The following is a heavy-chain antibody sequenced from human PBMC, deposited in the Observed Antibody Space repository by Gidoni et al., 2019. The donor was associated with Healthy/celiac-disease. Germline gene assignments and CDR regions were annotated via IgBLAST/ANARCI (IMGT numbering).Heavy chain of an antibody. CDR1: GFTFTSSA. D-gene: IGHD3-22*01. CDR2: IVVGSGNT. J-gene: IGHJ3*02. Sequence: QMQLVQSGPEVKKPGTSVKVSCKASGFTFTSSAVQWVRQARGKRLEWIGWIVVGSGNTNYAQKFQERVTITRDMSTSTAYMELSSLRSEDTAVYYCAADRSYDSSGYYAFDIWGQGTMVTVSS. CDR3: AADRSYDSSGYYAFDI. V-gene: IGHV1-58*01.